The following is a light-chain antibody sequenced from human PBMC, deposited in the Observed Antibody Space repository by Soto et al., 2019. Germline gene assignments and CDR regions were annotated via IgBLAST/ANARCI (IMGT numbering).Light chain of an antibody. J-gene: IGKJ1*01. V-gene: IGKV1-39*01. CDR3: QQSYSSTWT. CDR1: QSISTF. Sequence: DIQMTQSPSSLSASVGDRVTITCRPSQSISTFLNWYQQKPGTAPKLLMHATSILQSGVPSRFSGSGSGTEFTLTISSLQPEDFATYYCQQSYSSTWTF. CDR2: ATS.